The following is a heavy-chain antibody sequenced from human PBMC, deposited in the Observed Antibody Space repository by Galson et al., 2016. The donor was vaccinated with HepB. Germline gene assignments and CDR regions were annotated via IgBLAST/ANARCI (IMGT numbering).Heavy chain of an antibody. V-gene: IGHV1-69*13. CDR3: AREVDSYYYYGMDV. CDR2: IIPIFGTA. D-gene: IGHD5-12*01. Sequence: SVKVSCKASGGTLSSYAISWVRQAPGQGLEWMGGIIPIFGTANYAQKFQGRVTITADESTSTAYMELSSLRSEDTAVYDCAREVDSYYYYGMDVWGQGSTVTVSS. J-gene: IGHJ6*02. CDR1: GGTLSSYA.